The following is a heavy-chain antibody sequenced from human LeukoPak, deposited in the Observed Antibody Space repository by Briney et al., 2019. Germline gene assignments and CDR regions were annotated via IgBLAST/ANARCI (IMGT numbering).Heavy chain of an antibody. Sequence: GGSLTLSCAASGFTFSSYGMSWVRQAPGKGLEWVSAISGSGGSTYYADSVKGRFTISRDNSKNTLYLQMNSLRAEDTAVYYCAKDVLVEMATIRGAFDIWGQGTMVTVSS. CDR1: GFTFSSYG. J-gene: IGHJ3*02. D-gene: IGHD5-24*01. CDR3: AKDVLVEMATIRGAFDI. V-gene: IGHV3-23*01. CDR2: ISGSGGST.